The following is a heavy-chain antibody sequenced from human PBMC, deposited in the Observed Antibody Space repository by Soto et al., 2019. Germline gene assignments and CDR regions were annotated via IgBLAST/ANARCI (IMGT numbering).Heavy chain of an antibody. Sequence: GGSLRLSCAASGFPFISYTMSLVRQAPGKGLEWVSSISVSGVSTSYADSVKGRFTISRDNSMNTLYLQLNSLRAEDTATYYCAKHVIMYECFQHWGQGTLVTVSS. CDR3: AKHVIMYECFQH. CDR1: GFPFISYT. V-gene: IGHV3-23*01. D-gene: IGHD2-8*01. J-gene: IGHJ1*01. CDR2: ISVSGVST.